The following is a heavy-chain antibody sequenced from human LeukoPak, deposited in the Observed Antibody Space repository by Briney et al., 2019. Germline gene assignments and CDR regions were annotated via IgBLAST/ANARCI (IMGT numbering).Heavy chain of an antibody. Sequence: SETLSLTCTVSGASISSHYWSWVRQPPGKGLEGIADFLYSGSTNYNPSLKSRVTISLDTSKNQFSLKLNSVTAADTAVYYCAGGRSGYYGSGSYDNWGQGTLVAVSS. J-gene: IGHJ4*02. CDR3: AGGRSGYYGSGSYDN. D-gene: IGHD3-10*01. CDR1: GASISSHY. CDR2: FLYSGST. V-gene: IGHV4-59*11.